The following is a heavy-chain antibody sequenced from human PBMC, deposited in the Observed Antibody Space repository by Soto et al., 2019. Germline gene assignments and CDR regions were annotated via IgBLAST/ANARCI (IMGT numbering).Heavy chain of an antibody. CDR3: ARDPAP. CDR1: GGSISSGGYS. V-gene: IGHV4-30-2*01. CDR2: IYHSVST. J-gene: IGHJ5*02. Sequence: SETLSLTCAVSGGSISSGGYSWSWIRQPPGKGLEWIGYIYHSVSTNYNPSLKSRVTISVDTSKNQFSLKLTSVTAADTAVYYCARDPAPWGQGTLVTVSS.